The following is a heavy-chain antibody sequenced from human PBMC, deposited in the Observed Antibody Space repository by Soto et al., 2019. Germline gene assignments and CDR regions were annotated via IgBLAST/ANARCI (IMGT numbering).Heavy chain of an antibody. CDR2: MHTGGNEK. CDR1: GFTISYYG. D-gene: IGHD3-9*01. V-gene: IGHV3-33*08. Sequence: QVQLVASGGGVVQPGGSLRLSCAASGFTISYYGFHWVRQAPGKGLEGVAVMHTGGNEKYYVDSVKGRFTVSRDDSRKMVYLEMSGLRAEDTADYFCARDADTTGHYSHFDLWGRGARVAVS. CDR3: ARDADTTGHYSHFDL. J-gene: IGHJ4*02.